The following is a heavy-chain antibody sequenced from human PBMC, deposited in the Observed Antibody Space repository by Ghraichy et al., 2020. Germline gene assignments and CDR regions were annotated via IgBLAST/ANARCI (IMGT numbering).Heavy chain of an antibody. Sequence: SETLSLTCTVSGRSISSSGYYWGWIRQPPGKGLEWIGNIYYTGSTYYNPSLKSRVTISVDTSNNQFSLRLSSVTAADTAVYYCSRLDDGDPAVDCWGQGTLVTVSS. CDR3: SRLDDGDPAVDC. CDR2: IYYTGST. J-gene: IGHJ4*02. CDR1: GRSISSSGYY. D-gene: IGHD4-17*01. V-gene: IGHV4-39*01.